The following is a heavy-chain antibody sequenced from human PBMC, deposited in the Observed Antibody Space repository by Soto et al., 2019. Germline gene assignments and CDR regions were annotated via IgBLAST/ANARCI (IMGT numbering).Heavy chain of an antibody. CDR1: GGSISSYY. Sequence: PSGTLSLTRTFSGGSISSYYWSWIRQPPGKGLEWIGYIYYSGSTNYNPSRKSRVTISVDTSKNQFSLKLSSVTAADTAVYYCARSDGRYWGQGTLDTVSS. CDR2: IYYSGST. CDR3: ARSDGRY. V-gene: IGHV4-59*01. J-gene: IGHJ4*02.